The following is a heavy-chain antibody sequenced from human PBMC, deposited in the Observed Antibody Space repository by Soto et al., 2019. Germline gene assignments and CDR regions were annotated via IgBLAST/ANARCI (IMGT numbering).Heavy chain of an antibody. CDR1: GFTFSSYE. D-gene: IGHD3-3*01. V-gene: IGHV3-48*03. CDR2: ISSSGSTI. J-gene: IGHJ4*02. Sequence: GGSLRLSCAASGFTFSSYEMNWVRQAPGKGLEWVSYISSSGSTIYYADSVKGRFTISRDNAKNSLYLQMNSLRAEDTAVYYCARVDGYYSEGRGTIDYWGQGTLVTVSS. CDR3: ARVDGYYSEGRGTIDY.